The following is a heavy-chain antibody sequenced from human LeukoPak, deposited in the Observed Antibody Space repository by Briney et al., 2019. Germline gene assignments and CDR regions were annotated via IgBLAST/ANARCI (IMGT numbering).Heavy chain of an antibody. V-gene: IGHV4-59*08. D-gene: IGHD3-9*01. CDR2: IYYSGST. CDR1: GGSISSYY. J-gene: IGHJ6*02. Sequence: SETLSLTCTVSGGSISSYYWSWIRQPPGKGLEWIGHIYYSGSTNYNPSLKSRVTISVDTSKNQFSLKLSSVTAADTAVYYCARGRFLTGYYTGYYYYGMDVWGQGTTVTVSS. CDR3: ARGRFLTGYYTGYYYYGMDV.